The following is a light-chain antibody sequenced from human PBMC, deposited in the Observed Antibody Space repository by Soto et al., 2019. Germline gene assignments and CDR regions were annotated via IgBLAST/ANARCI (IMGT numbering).Light chain of an antibody. CDR2: DVS. CDR3: SSYTTSSTPCV. J-gene: IGLJ1*01. V-gene: IGLV2-14*03. Sequence: QSALAQPASVSGSPGQSIIISCTRTSSDVGGYDYVSWYQHHPGKAPKLIICDVSDRPSGVSNRFSGSKSGNTASLTISGLQAEDEGDYYCSSYTTSSTPCVFGTGTKVTVL. CDR1: SSDVGGYDY.